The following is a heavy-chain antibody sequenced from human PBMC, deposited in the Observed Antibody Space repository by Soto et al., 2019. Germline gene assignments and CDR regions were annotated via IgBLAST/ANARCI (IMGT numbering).Heavy chain of an antibody. J-gene: IGHJ3*02. V-gene: IGHV1-3*01. Sequence: QVQLVQSGAEVKKTGASVKVSCKASGYIFTHNAMHWVRQAPGQRPEWVGWINVGIGETKYSQKLQGRVSITSDTSASTVYMELSSLRSEDTAVYYCARDSWITMNAFDIWGQGTLVTVSS. CDR2: INVGIGET. D-gene: IGHD3-22*01. CDR3: ARDSWITMNAFDI. CDR1: GYIFTHNA.